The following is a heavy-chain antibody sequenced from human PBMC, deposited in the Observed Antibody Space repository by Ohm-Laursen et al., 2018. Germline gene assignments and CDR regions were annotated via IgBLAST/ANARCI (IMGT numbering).Heavy chain of an antibody. V-gene: IGHV3-33*01. Sequence: LRLSCAASGFTFSSYGMHWVRQAPGKGLEWVAVIWYDGSNKYYADSVKGRFTVSRDNAKNSLFLQMNSLRAEDTAVYYCARNSSTWGRSVDYWGQGALVTVSS. D-gene: IGHD2-2*01. J-gene: IGHJ4*02. CDR3: ARNSSTWGRSVDY. CDR1: GFTFSSYG. CDR2: IWYDGSNK.